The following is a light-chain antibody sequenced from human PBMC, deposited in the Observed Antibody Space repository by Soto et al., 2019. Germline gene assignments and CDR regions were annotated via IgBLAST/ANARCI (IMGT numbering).Light chain of an antibody. Sequence: IVLTQSPATLSLSPGERATLSCRASQTVSNYLAWYQQKPGQAPRLLIHDASNRATGIPARFSGSGFGTDFTLTISSLEPEDVSVYYCQQRSNWPTWTFGQGTKVEF. V-gene: IGKV3-11*01. CDR1: QTVSNY. J-gene: IGKJ1*01. CDR2: DAS. CDR3: QQRSNWPTWT.